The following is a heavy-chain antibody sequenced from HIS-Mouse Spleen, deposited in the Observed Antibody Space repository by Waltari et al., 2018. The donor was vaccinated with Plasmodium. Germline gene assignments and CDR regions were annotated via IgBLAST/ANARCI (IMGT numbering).Heavy chain of an antibody. CDR1: GFTFRSFW. D-gene: IGHD3-3*01. V-gene: IGHV3-7*01. CDR2: IKQDGSEK. J-gene: IGHJ5*02. CDR3: ARDQGYDFWSAQNWFDP. Sequence: EEELVESGGGLVQPGGSLRLSCAASGFTFRSFWMSWVRQAPGKGLEWVANIKQDGSEKYYVDSVKGRFTISRDNAKNSRYLQRNSLRAEDTAVYYCARDQGYDFWSAQNWFDPWGQGTLVTVSS.